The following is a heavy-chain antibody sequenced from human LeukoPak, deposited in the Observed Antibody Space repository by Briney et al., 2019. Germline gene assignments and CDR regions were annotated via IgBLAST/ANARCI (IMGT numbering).Heavy chain of an antibody. CDR2: IYYSGST. CDR1: GGSISSSSYY. V-gene: IGHV4-39*07. J-gene: IGHJ5*02. CDR3: ARILWVGYCSGGSCPSGP. Sequence: PSETLSLTCTVSGGSISSSSYYWGWIRQPPGKGLEWIGSIYYSGSTYYNPSLKSRVTISVDTSKNQFSLKLSSVTAADTAVYYCARILWVGYCSGGSCPSGPWGQETLVTVSS. D-gene: IGHD2-15*01.